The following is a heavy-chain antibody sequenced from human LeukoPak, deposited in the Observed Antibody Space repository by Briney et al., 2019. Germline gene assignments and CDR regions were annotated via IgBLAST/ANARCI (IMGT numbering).Heavy chain of an antibody. CDR3: VRHITSGWYQVVY. Sequence: SETLSLTCTVSGSSISNYFWSWIRQPPGKGLEWIGFITYSGTTDHNPSLRSRVTISVDASKNQFSLKLTSVTAADTAVYYCVRHITSGWYQVVYWGQGTLVTVSS. J-gene: IGHJ4*02. CDR1: GSSISNYF. V-gene: IGHV4-59*08. CDR2: ITYSGTT. D-gene: IGHD6-19*01.